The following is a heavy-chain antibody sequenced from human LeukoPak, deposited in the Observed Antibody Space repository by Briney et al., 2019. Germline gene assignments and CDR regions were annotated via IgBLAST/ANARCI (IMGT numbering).Heavy chain of an antibody. CDR1: GGSFSGYY. CDR3: ARARAFDWEHFDY. Sequence: SETLSLTCAVYGGSFSGYYWSWIRQPPGKGLEWIGEINHSGSTNYNPSLKSRVTISVDTSKNQFSLKLSSVTAADTAVYYCARARAFDWEHFDYWGQGTLVTVSS. V-gene: IGHV4-34*01. J-gene: IGHJ4*02. D-gene: IGHD3-9*01. CDR2: INHSGST.